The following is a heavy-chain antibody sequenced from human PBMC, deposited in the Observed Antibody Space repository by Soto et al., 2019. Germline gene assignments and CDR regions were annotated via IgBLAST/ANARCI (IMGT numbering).Heavy chain of an antibody. J-gene: IGHJ3*02. CDR2: ISGSSNYI. V-gene: IGHV3-21*01. CDR3: VRAPNYIYLYDAFDI. CDR1: GFTFNTYS. D-gene: IGHD1-7*01. Sequence: RGSLRLSCAASGFTFNTYSMNWVRQAPGKGLEWVSCISGSSNYIYYADSVKGRFTISRDNAKNSLYLQLNSLRAEDTAVYYCVRAPNYIYLYDAFDIWGQGTMVTVSS.